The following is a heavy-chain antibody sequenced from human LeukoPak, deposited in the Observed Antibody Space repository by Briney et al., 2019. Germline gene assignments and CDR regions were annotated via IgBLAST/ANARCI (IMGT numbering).Heavy chain of an antibody. D-gene: IGHD2-15*01. CDR1: GYTFTSYD. Sequence: GASVKVSCKASGYTFTSYDINWVRQATGQGLEWMGWMNPNSGNTGYAQKLQGRVTMTTDTSASTAYMELRSLRSDDTAVYYCARGHLIAATPSGWFDPWGQGTLVTVSS. CDR2: MNPNSGNT. J-gene: IGHJ5*02. V-gene: IGHV1-8*01. CDR3: ARGHLIAATPSGWFDP.